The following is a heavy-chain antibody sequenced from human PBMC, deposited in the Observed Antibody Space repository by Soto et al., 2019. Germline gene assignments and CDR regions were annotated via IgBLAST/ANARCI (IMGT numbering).Heavy chain of an antibody. D-gene: IGHD6-6*01. CDR2: IKQDGSEK. J-gene: IGHJ4*02. V-gene: IGHV3-7*01. CDR1: GFTFSSYW. CDR3: ARGQEYSYFDY. Sequence: GGSLRLSCAASGFTFSSYWMSWVRQAPGKGLEWVANIKQDGSEKYYVDSVKGRFTISRDNAKNSLYLQMNSLRAEGTAVYYCARGQEYSYFDYWGQGTLVTVSS.